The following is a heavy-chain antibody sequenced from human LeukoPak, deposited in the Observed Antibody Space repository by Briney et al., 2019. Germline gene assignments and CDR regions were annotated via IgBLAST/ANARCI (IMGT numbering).Heavy chain of an antibody. J-gene: IGHJ6*03. CDR3: ARFGCSSTSCYYYYYYYYMDV. D-gene: IGHD2-2*01. Sequence: GGSLRLSCAASGFTFSSYSMNSVRQAPGKGLEWVSSISSSSSYIYYADSVKGRFTISRDNAKNSLYLQMNSLRAEDTAVYYCARFGCSSTSCYYYYYYYYMDVWGKGTTVTVSS. CDR1: GFTFSSYS. CDR2: ISSSSSYI. V-gene: IGHV3-21*01.